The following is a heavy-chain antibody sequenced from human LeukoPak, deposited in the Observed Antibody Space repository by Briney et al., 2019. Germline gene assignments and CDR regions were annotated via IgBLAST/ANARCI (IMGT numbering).Heavy chain of an antibody. Sequence: PGGSLRLSCALSGFTFSTYAMSWLRQALGKRLDCVSAISGSGGSTYYAGSVKGRFNISRDNSKNTLYLQINSLRAEDTSIYFCAKGLEQETVIALDSWGQGTLVTVSS. CDR2: ISGSGGST. V-gene: IGHV3-23*01. CDR3: AKGLEQETVIALDS. J-gene: IGHJ4*02. D-gene: IGHD6-13*01. CDR1: GFTFSTYA.